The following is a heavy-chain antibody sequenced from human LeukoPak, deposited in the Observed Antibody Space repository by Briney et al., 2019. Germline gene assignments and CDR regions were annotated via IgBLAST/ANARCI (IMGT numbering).Heavy chain of an antibody. CDR1: GYTFTTYA. CDR2: INPNSGGT. Sequence: ASVKVSCKTSGYTFTTYAMNWVRQAPGQGLEWMGWINPNSGGTNYAQKFQGRVTMTRDTSISTAYMELSRLRSDDTAVYYCASWYDRSLEYAFDIWGQGTMVTVSS. J-gene: IGHJ3*02. CDR3: ASWYDRSLEYAFDI. D-gene: IGHD3-3*01. V-gene: IGHV1-2*02.